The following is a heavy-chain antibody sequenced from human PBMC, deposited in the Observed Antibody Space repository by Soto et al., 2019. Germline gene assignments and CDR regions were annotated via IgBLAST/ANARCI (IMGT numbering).Heavy chain of an antibody. CDR2: IDPSDSYT. V-gene: IGHV5-10-1*01. CDR3: ASHGLAAAGSGYYYGMDV. Sequence: PGESLKISCKGSGYSFTSYWISWVRQMPGKGLEWMGRIDPSDSYTNYSPSFQGHVTISADKSISTAYLQWSSLKASDTAMYYCASHGLAAAGSGYYYGMDVSGQGTTVTVSS. CDR1: GYSFTSYW. J-gene: IGHJ6*02. D-gene: IGHD6-13*01.